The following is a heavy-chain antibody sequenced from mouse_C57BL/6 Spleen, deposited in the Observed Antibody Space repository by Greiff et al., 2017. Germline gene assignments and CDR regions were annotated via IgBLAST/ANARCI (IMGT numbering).Heavy chain of an antibody. CDR2: IWGGGST. CDR1: GFSFTSYG. J-gene: IGHJ3*01. D-gene: IGHD3-2*02. Sequence: VQLQQSGPGLVAPSPCLSITCTVSGFSFTSYGVDWVRQPPGRGLEWLGVIWGGGSTNYNSALMSSLSISKDNSKSQVFLKMNSLQTDDTAMYYCAKRGSSGYPFAYWGQGTLVTVSA. CDR3: AKRGSSGYPFAY. V-gene: IGHV2-9*01.